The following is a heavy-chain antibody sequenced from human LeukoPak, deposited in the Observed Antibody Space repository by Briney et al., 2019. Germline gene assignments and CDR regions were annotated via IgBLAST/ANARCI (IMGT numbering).Heavy chain of an antibody. Sequence: GGSLRLSCAASGFTVSSNYMSWVRQAPGKGLEWVSVIYSGGSTYYADYVAGGFSISSNNTKNTLYPKMNSLRAEDTAVYYCARESRFPGLDPWGQGALVTVSS. CDR3: ARESRFPGLDP. J-gene: IGHJ5*02. V-gene: IGHV3-53*01. CDR2: IYSGGST. CDR1: GFTVSSNY.